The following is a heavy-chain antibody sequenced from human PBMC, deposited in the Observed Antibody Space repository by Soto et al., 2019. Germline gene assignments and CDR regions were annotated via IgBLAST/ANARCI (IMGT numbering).Heavy chain of an antibody. D-gene: IGHD2-15*01. V-gene: IGHV3-33*01. CDR3: ARDCYCSGGSCSVAFDI. Sequence: QVQLVESGGGVVQPGRSLRLSCAASGFTFSSYGMHWVRQAPGKGLEWVAVIWYDGSNKYYADSVKGRFTISRDNSKNTLYLQMNSLRAEDTAVYYWARDCYCSGGSCSVAFDIWGQGTMVTVSS. CDR1: GFTFSSYG. CDR2: IWYDGSNK. J-gene: IGHJ3*02.